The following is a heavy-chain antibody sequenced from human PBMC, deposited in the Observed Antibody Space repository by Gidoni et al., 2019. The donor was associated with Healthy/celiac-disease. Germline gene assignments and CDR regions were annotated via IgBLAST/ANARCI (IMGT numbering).Heavy chain of an antibody. V-gene: IGHV1-69*04. CDR1: GGTFSSYA. CDR2: IIPILGIA. Sequence: QVELVQSDAEVKKSRSAPKVSRTAPGGTFSSYASSWVRQAPGQGLEWMGRIIPILGIANYAQKFQGRVTIAADESTGTAYMGLNSLRSEDTAVYYSAREELGSDSWGQGTLVTVSS. J-gene: IGHJ4*02. D-gene: IGHD3-16*01. CDR3: AREELGSDS.